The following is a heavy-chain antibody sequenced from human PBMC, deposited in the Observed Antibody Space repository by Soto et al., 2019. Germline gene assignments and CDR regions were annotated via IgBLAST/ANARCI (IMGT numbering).Heavy chain of an antibody. CDR3: ARDSLGRDIVVVGDYYYYYGMDV. D-gene: IGHD2-2*01. CDR2: IWYDGSNK. Sequence: GGSLRLSCAASGFTFSSYGMHWVRQAPGKGLEWVAVIWYDGSNKYYADSVKGRFTISRDNSKNTLYLQMNSLRAEDTAVYYCARDSLGRDIVVVGDYYYYYGMDVWGQGTTVTVSS. V-gene: IGHV3-33*01. CDR1: GFTFSSYG. J-gene: IGHJ6*02.